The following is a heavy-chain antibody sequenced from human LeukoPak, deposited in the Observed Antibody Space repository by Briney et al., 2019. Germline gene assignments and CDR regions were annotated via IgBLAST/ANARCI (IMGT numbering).Heavy chain of an antibody. D-gene: IGHD4-17*01. CDR1: GCTFSSFT. Sequence: SVKVSCKASGCTFSSFTISWVRQAPGQGLEWMGGIIPIFGTANYAQKFQGRVTITADESTSTAYMELSSLRSEDTAVYYCARGTTTVTTAEIDAFDIWGQGTMVTVSS. CDR3: ARGTTTVTTAEIDAFDI. CDR2: IIPIFGTA. J-gene: IGHJ3*02. V-gene: IGHV1-69*13.